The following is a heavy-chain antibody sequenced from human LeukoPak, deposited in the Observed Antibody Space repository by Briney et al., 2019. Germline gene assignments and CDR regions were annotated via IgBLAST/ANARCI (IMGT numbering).Heavy chain of an antibody. CDR2: IYYSGST. Sequence: SETLSLTCTVSGGSISSSSYYWGWIRQPPGKGLEWIGSIYYSGSTYYNPSLKSRVTISVDTSKNQFSLKLSSVIAADTAVYYCARQAYDYYYMDVWGKGTPVTVSS. CDR3: ARQAYDYYYMDV. V-gene: IGHV4-39*01. J-gene: IGHJ6*03. CDR1: GGSISSSSYY.